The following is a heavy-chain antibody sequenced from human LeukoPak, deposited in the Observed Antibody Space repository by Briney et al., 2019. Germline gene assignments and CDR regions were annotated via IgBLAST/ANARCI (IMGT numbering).Heavy chain of an antibody. CDR1: GGSISSGDCY. Sequence: SQTLSLTCTVSGGSISSGDCYWSWIRQPPGKGLEWIGYIYYSGSTYYNPSLKSRVTISVDTSKNQFSLKLSSVTAADTAVYYCASSIVVVPAAIRRWGQGTLVTVSS. CDR3: ASSIVVVPAAIRR. J-gene: IGHJ4*02. CDR2: IYYSGST. V-gene: IGHV4-30-4*08. D-gene: IGHD2-2*02.